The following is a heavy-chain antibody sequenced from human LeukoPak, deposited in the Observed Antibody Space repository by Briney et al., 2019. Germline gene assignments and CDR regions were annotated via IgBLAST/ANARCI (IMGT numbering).Heavy chain of an antibody. CDR3: ARDIHFDDGRDY. Sequence: ASVKVSCKASGYTFTSYYMHWVRQAPGQGLEWMGIINPSGGSTSYAQKFQSRVTMTRDTSTSTVYMELSSLRSEDTAVYYCARDIHFDDGRDYWGQGTLVTVSS. D-gene: IGHD3-9*01. CDR1: GYTFTSYY. V-gene: IGHV1-46*01. CDR2: INPSGGST. J-gene: IGHJ4*02.